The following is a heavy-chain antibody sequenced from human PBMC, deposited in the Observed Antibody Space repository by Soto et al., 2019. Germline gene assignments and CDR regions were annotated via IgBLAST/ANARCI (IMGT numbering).Heavy chain of an antibody. CDR2: IGTKSDT. Sequence: GGTLRLSCEASGFNLRNYDKFWVRQATGKGLEWVSAIGTKSDTFYPDSVKGRFTISRENARNSLYLQTNSLTAGDTAVYYCARSPSGIFPSANAFDLCGRGTMVTVSS. D-gene: IGHD5-12*01. V-gene: IGHV3-13*01. CDR3: ARSPSGIFPSANAFDL. CDR1: GFNLRNYD. J-gene: IGHJ3*01.